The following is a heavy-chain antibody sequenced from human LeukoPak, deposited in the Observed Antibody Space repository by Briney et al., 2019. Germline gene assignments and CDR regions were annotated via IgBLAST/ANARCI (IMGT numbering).Heavy chain of an antibody. J-gene: IGHJ4*02. Sequence: GGSLRLSCAASGFTFSSYGMHWVRQAPGKGLEWVAFIRYDGSNKYYADSVKGRFTISRDNSKNTLYLQMNSLRAEDTAVYYCARDKIVGATHFDYWGQGTLVTVSS. D-gene: IGHD1-26*01. V-gene: IGHV3-30*02. CDR2: IRYDGSNK. CDR1: GFTFSSYG. CDR3: ARDKIVGATHFDY.